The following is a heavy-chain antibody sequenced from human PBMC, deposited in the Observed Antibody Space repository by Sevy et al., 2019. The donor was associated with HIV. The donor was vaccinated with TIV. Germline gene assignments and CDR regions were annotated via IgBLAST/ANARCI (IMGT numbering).Heavy chain of an antibody. Sequence: GGSLRLSCAASGFSFSNYWMHWVRQAPGKGVEWVANIKQDESERYYVASVKGRFTTSRDNAKNSVYLEMNSLRPDDTAIYYCAKGNSGSFDYWGQGTLVTVSS. CDR1: GFSFSNYW. CDR3: AKGNSGSFDY. D-gene: IGHD3-10*01. J-gene: IGHJ4*02. CDR2: IKQDESER. V-gene: IGHV3-7*01.